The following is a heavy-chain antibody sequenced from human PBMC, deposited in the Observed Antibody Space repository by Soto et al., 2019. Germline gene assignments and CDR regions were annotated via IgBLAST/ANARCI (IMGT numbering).Heavy chain of an antibody. CDR1: GGSISSGGYS. D-gene: IGHD2-21*02. V-gene: IGHV4-30-2*01. Sequence: SETLSLTCAVSGGSISSGGYSWSWIRQPPGKGLEWIGYIYHSGSTYYNPSLKSRVTISVDRSKNQFSLKLSSVTAADTAVYYCARAVYSPPYSGGDCYYFDYWGQGTLVTVSS. J-gene: IGHJ4*02. CDR3: ARAVYSPPYSGGDCYYFDY. CDR2: IYHSGST.